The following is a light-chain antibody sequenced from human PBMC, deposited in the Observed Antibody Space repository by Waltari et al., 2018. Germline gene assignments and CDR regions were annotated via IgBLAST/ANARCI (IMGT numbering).Light chain of an antibody. CDR3: QQRRNWPVT. CDR1: QSVTNY. J-gene: IGKJ4*02. Sequence: DIVLTQSPAILSLSPGERAYLSCRASQSVTNYLTWYQQKPAQAPRLLIYDTSNRATGIPARFSGSGLATDFYHTISSLEPDDFAVYYCQQRRNWPVTFGGGTKVEIK. CDR2: DTS. V-gene: IGKV3-11*01.